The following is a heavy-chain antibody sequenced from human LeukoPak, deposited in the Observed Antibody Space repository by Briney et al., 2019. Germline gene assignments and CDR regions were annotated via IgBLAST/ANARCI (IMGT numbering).Heavy chain of an antibody. V-gene: IGHV4-39*01. CDR2: INYSGIT. Sequence: SETLSLTCTFSGGAISNDNFYWGWIRQSPGKGLEWIGSINYSGITYYNPSLKSRVTISLDTSKTQFSLKLRPVTAADTAVYYCARLSDYWSQGTLVTVSS. J-gene: IGHJ4*02. CDR1: GGAISNDNFY. CDR3: ARLSDY.